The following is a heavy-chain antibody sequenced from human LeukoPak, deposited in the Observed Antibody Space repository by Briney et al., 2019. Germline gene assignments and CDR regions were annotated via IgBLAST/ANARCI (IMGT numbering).Heavy chain of an antibody. CDR2: IGPTGSDR. J-gene: IGHJ4*02. V-gene: IGHV3-21*06. Sequence: GGSLRLSCTASGLTFSTSGFNWVRQAPGKGLEWVASIGPTGSDRYHADSIKGRFTISRDNANNFLYLQMNSLRAEDTAVYYCATETNGRHYDYWGQGTLLTVSS. CDR1: GLTFSTSG. CDR3: ATETNGRHYDY. D-gene: IGHD1-14*01.